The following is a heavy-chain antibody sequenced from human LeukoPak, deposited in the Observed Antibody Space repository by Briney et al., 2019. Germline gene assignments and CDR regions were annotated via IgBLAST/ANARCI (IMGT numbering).Heavy chain of an antibody. Sequence: SETLSLTCGVSGGSISSGGYSWSWIRQPPGKGLEWIGEINHSGSTNYNPSLKSRVTISVDTSKNQFSLKLSSVTAADTAVYYCARASRNWFDPWGQGTLVTVSS. CDR3: ARASRNWFDP. CDR2: INHSGST. V-gene: IGHV4-34*01. J-gene: IGHJ5*02. CDR1: GGSISSGGYS.